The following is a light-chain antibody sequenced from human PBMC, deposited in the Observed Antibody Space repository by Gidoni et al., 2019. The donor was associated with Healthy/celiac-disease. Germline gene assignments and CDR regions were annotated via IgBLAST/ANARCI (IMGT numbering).Light chain of an antibody. J-gene: IGKJ3*01. CDR1: QSISSY. V-gene: IGKV1-39*01. CDR3: QQNYSNPFT. Sequence: DTQLTQSPSSLSASVGDRVTITCRASQSISSYLNWYQQKPGKAPKLLIYAASSLQSGVPSRFSGSGSGTDFTLTISSLQPEDFATYYCQQNYSNPFTFGPGTRVEIK. CDR2: AAS.